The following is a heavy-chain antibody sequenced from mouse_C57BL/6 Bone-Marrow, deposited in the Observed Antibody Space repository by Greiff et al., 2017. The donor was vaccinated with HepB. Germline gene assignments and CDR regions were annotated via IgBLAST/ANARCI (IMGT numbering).Heavy chain of an antibody. D-gene: IGHD1-1*01. Sequence: QVQLQQPGAELVKPGASVKLSCKASGYTFTSYWMQWVKQRPGQGLEWIGEIDPSDSYTNYNQKFKGKATLTVDTSSSTAYMQLSSLTSEDSAVYYCARDYGSSYGWYFDVWGTGTTVTVSS. J-gene: IGHJ1*03. CDR3: ARDYGSSYGWYFDV. CDR1: GYTFTSYW. CDR2: IDPSDSYT. V-gene: IGHV1-50*01.